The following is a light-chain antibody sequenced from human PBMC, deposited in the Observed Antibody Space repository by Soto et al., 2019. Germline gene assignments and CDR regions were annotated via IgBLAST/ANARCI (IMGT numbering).Light chain of an antibody. Sequence: EIVLTQSPGTLSLSPGERVTLSCRASQSINNNYLAWYHHKPGQAPRLIVYGTSARATVIPDRFSGSGSVKDFILTISRVEHEDLAVYYSQPYSSMYIIGQGTKMEIK. CDR2: GTS. CDR1: QSINNNY. V-gene: IGKV3-20*01. CDR3: QPYSSMYI. J-gene: IGKJ2*01.